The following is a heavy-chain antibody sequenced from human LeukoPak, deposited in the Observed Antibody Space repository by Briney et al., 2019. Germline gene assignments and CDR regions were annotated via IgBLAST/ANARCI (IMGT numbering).Heavy chain of an antibody. V-gene: IGHV1-18*01. Sequence: ASVKVSCKASGYTFTSYGISWVRQAPGQGLEWMGWISAYNGNTNYAQKLQGRVTMTTDTSTSTAYMELRSLRSDDTAVYYCATRRLLLRSEAYYFDYWGQGTLVTVSS. CDR1: GYTFTSYG. CDR3: ATRRLLLRSEAYYFDY. J-gene: IGHJ4*02. CDR2: ISAYNGNT. D-gene: IGHD3-10*02.